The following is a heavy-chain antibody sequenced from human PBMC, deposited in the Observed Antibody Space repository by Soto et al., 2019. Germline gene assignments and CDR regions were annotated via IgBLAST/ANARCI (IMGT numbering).Heavy chain of an antibody. CDR2: ISAYNGNT. J-gene: IGHJ3*02. CDR3: ARDRSLQGAFDI. D-gene: IGHD4-4*01. V-gene: IGHV1-18*01. Sequence: ASVKVSCTASGYTFTIYGISWVRQAPGQGLEWMGWISAYNGNTNYAQKLQGRVTMTTDTSTSTAYMELRSLRSDDTAVYYCARDRSLQGAFDIWGQGTMVTVSS. CDR1: GYTFTIYG.